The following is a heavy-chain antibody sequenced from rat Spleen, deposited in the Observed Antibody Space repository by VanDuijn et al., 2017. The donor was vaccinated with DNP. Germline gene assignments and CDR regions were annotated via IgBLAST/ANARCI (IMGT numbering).Heavy chain of an antibody. D-gene: IGHD1-7*01. CDR1: GYSITSNY. CDR3: ARWTRYFDY. CDR2: ISYSGST. V-gene: IGHV3-1*01. Sequence: EVQLQESGSGLVKPSQSLSLTCSVTGYSITSNYWGWIRKFPGNKLEYIGHISYSGSTNYNPSLKSRLSITRGTSKNHFLLHLNSVTTEETATYYFARWTRYFDYWGQGIMVTVSS. J-gene: IGHJ2*01.